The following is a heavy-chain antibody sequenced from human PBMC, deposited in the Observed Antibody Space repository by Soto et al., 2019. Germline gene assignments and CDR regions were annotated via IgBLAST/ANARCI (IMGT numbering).Heavy chain of an antibody. D-gene: IGHD3-9*01. CDR3: AKHPYYDILTGYYFSPSYMDV. J-gene: IGHJ6*03. V-gene: IGHV3-23*01. CDR1: GFTFSSYA. CDR2: ISGSGGST. Sequence: GGSLRLSCAASGFTFSSYAMSWVRQAPGKGLEWVSAISGSGGSTYYADSVKGRFTISRDNSKNTLYLQMNSLRAEDTAVYYCAKHPYYDILTGYYFSPSYMDVWGKGTTVTVS.